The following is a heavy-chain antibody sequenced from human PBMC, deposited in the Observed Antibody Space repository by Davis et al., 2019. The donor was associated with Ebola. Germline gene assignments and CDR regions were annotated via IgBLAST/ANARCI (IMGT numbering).Heavy chain of an antibody. CDR2: ISYDGSNK. V-gene: IGHV3-30*18. J-gene: IGHJ4*02. D-gene: IGHD1-1*01. Sequence: GGSLRLSCAASGFTFSSYGMHWVRQAPGKGLEWVAVISYDGSNKYYADSVKGRFTISRDNSKNTLYLQMNSLRAEDTAVYYCAKDLGGSRTRWGELDYWGQGTLVTVSS. CDR3: AKDLGGSRTRWGELDY. CDR1: GFTFSSYG.